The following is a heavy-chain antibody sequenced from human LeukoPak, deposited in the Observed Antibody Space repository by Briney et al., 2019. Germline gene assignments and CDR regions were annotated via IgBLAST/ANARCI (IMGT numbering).Heavy chain of an antibody. D-gene: IGHD4-17*01. Sequence: PSQTLSLTCTVSGGSITIGSDFWSWVRQPAGKGLEWIGRVNTSGIIKYNPSLKSRVTISIDMSKNQFSLRLISVTAADTAVYYCARDRRDYGDSRGAFDIWGQGTMVTVSS. V-gene: IGHV4-61*02. CDR1: GGSITIGSDF. CDR3: ARDRRDYGDSRGAFDI. CDR2: VNTSGII. J-gene: IGHJ3*02.